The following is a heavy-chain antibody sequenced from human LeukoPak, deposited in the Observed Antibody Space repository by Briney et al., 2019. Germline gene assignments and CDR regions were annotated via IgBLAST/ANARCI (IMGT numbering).Heavy chain of an antibody. Sequence: GRSLRLSCAASGFTFSTFGMRWVRQAPGKGLEWVSTIPASGGNTYYADSVRGRFTISRDNSKNTLYLQINSLTAEDTAIYYCVRYLSGWYYFDWWGQGTLVTVSS. CDR1: GFTFSTFG. V-gene: IGHV3-23*01. CDR3: VRYLSGWYYFDW. D-gene: IGHD6-19*01. J-gene: IGHJ4*02. CDR2: IPASGGNT.